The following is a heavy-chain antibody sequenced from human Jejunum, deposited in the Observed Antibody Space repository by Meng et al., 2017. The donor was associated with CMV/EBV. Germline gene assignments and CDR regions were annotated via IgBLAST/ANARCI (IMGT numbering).Heavy chain of an antibody. Sequence: QVLLEEWGLGVGRPSETRSLACTGSVGSISTCYWTWSRPPAGKGLEWLGPIYTSGSSHYTPSLKSQVTMSVDTSKSQFSLKLSSVTAADTAVYYCARENSGYDYWGQGTLVTVSS. J-gene: IGHJ4*02. V-gene: IGHV4-4*07. D-gene: IGHD5-12*01. CDR1: VGSISTCY. CDR2: IYTSGSS. CDR3: ARENSGYDY.